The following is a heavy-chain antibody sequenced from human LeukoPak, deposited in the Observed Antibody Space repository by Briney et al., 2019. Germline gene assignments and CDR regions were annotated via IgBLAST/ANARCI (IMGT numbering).Heavy chain of an antibody. V-gene: IGHV3-21*01. Sequence: GGSLRLSCAASGFTFSSYNMNWVRQAPGKGLEWVSSISSSSSYIYYADSVKGRFTISRDNAKNSLYLQMNSLRAEDTAVYYCARDFHRRLYDSSGYYLYWGQGTLVTVSS. CDR3: ARDFHRRLYDSSGYYLY. D-gene: IGHD3-22*01. CDR1: GFTFSSYN. J-gene: IGHJ4*02. CDR2: ISSSSSYI.